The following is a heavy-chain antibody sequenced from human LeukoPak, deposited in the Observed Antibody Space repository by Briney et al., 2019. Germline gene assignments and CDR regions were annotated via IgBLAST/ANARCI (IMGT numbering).Heavy chain of an antibody. V-gene: IGHV3-23*01. CDR3: AKRCSGGSCYRYYYYYMDV. CDR1: GFTFSSYA. D-gene: IGHD2-15*01. CDR2: ISGSGGST. J-gene: IGHJ6*03. Sequence: GGSLRLSRAASGFTFSSYAMSWVRQAPGKGLEWVSAISGSGGSTYYADSVKGRFTVSRDNSKNTLYLQMNSLRAEDTAVYYCAKRCSGGSCYRYYYYYMDVWGKGTTVTVSS.